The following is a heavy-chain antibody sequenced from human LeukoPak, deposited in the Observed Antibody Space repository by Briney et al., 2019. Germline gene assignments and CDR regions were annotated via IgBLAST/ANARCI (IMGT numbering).Heavy chain of an antibody. Sequence: PSETLSLTCTVSGGSISSYYWSWIRQTPGKGLEWIGYIYYSGSTSYNPSFKGRVTISVDTSTDHFSLKLRSVTAADTAMYYCASQESSYGPTFDYWGQGILVTVSS. D-gene: IGHD2-2*01. CDR2: IYYSGST. J-gene: IGHJ4*02. CDR1: GGSISSYY. V-gene: IGHV4-59*01. CDR3: ASQESSYGPTFDY.